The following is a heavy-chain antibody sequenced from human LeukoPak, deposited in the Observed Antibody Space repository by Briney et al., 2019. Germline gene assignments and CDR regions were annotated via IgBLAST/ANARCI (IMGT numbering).Heavy chain of an antibody. J-gene: IGHJ1*01. V-gene: IGHV5-51*01. CDR3: ARQDQLLPREH. D-gene: IGHD2-2*01. CDR2: IYPGDSDT. Sequence: GESLKISCKGSGYSFTSYWIGRVRQMPGKGLELMGIIYPGDSDTRYSPSFQGQITISADKSISTAYLQWRSLKASDTAMYSCARQDQLLPREHWGQGTLVTVSS. CDR1: GYSFTSYW.